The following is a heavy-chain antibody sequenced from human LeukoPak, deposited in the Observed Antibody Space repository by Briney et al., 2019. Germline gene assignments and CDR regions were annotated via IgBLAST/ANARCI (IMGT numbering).Heavy chain of an antibody. CDR3: ARTSAFYYYDSSGYYLGY. CDR2: ISSSSSTI. V-gene: IGHV3-48*01. Sequence: GGSLRLSCAASGFTFSSYSMNWVRQAPGEGLEWVSYISSSSSTIYYADSVKGRFTISRDNAKNSLYLQMNSLRAEDTAVYYCARTSAFYYYDSSGYYLGYWGQGTLVTVSS. J-gene: IGHJ4*02. D-gene: IGHD3-22*01. CDR1: GFTFSSYS.